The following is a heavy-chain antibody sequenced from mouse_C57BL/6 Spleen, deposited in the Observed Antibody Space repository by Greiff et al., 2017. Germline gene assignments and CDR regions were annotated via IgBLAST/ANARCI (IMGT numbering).Heavy chain of an antibody. D-gene: IGHD2-5*01. J-gene: IGHJ2*01. CDR2: IDPSDSYT. CDR1: GYTFTSYW. V-gene: IGHV1-69*01. Sequence: VKLQQPGAELVMPGASVKLSCKASGYTFTSYWMHWVKQRPGQGLEWIGEIDPSDSYTNYNQKFKGKTTLTVDKSSSTAYMQLSSLTSEDSAVYYCAKGDSTGHWGQGTTLTVSS. CDR3: AKGDSTGH.